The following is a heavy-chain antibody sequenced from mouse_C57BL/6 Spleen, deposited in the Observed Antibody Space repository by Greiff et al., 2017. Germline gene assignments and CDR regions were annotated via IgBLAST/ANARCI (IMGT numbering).Heavy chain of an antibody. V-gene: IGHV1-82*01. CDR2: IYPGDGDT. CDR1: GYAFSSSW. D-gene: IGHD1-1*01. J-gene: IGHJ2*01. Sequence: QVQLKESGPELVKPGASVKISCKASGYAFSSSWMNWVKQRPGKGLEWIGRIYPGDGDTNYNGKFKGKATLTADKSSSTAYMQLSSLTSEDSAVYFCARGGTTVVPWGQGTTLTVSS. CDR3: ARGGTTVVP.